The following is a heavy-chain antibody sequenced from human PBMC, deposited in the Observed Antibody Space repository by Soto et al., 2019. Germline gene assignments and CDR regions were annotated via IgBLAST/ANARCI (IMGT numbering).Heavy chain of an antibody. CDR2: IYRTGST. Sequence: PSDTLSLTCAVSGGSFTSNNWWTWVRQPPGQGLEWIGEIYRTGSTNYNPSLKSRVTISLDKSENQFSLKVTSLTAADTAVYYCASRDPGTSVDYWGQGTLVIVSS. CDR3: ASRDPGTSVDY. J-gene: IGHJ4*02. CDR1: GGSFTSNNW. D-gene: IGHD1-7*01. V-gene: IGHV4-4*02.